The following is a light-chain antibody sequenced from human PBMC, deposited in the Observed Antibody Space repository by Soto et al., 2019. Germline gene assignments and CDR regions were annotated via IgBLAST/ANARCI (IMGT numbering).Light chain of an antibody. CDR3: QTWDTVVV. Sequence: QRVLTQSPSASASLGASVKLTCTLSSWYSDYGIAWHQQQPDKGPRYLMKLNRDGSHNKGDGIPDRFSGSSSGAERYLIISSLQSDDEADYYCQTWDTVVVFGGGTKLTVL. CDR1: SWYSDYG. CDR2: LNRDGSH. J-gene: IGLJ2*01. V-gene: IGLV4-69*01.